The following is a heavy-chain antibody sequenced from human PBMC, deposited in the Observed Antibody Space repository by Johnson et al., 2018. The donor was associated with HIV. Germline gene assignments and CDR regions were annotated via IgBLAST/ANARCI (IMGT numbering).Heavy chain of an antibody. CDR3: AKTYSGSNRDAFDI. V-gene: IGHV3-30*18. Sequence: QVQLVESGGGVVQPGRSLRLSCAASGFTFSSNYMSWVRQAPGKGLEWVAVISYDGSNKYYADSVKGRFTISRDNSKNTLYLQMNSLIAEDTAVYYCAKTYSGSNRDAFDIWGQGTMVTVSS. J-gene: IGHJ3*02. CDR1: GFTFSSNY. CDR2: ISYDGSNK. D-gene: IGHD1-26*01.